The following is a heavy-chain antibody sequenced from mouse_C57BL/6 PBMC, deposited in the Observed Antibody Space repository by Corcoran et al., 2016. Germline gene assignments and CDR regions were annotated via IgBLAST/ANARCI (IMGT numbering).Heavy chain of an antibody. D-gene: IGHD1-1*01. Sequence: QIQLVQSGPELKKPGETVKISCKASGYTFTTYGMSWVKQAPGKGLKWMGWINTYSGVPTYADDFKGRFAFSLETSASTAYLQINNIKNEDTATYFCSRDYGSSPFDYWGQGTTLTVSS. CDR2: INTYSGVP. V-gene: IGHV9-3*01. CDR3: SRDYGSSPFDY. CDR1: GYTFTTYG. J-gene: IGHJ2*01.